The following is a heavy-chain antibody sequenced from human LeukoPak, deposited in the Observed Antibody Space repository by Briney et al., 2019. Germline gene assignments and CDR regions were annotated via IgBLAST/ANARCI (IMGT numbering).Heavy chain of an antibody. CDR1: GFTFSRNW. V-gene: IGHV3-74*01. Sequence: GGSLRLSCVASGFTFSRNWLHWARQVPGKGLVWVSRINTDGSTTNYADSVKGRFTISRDNTKNTLYLQMNSLRAEDSAVYFCTRGYNTASLDWGQGTRITVAS. D-gene: IGHD5-18*01. J-gene: IGHJ4*02. CDR3: TRGYNTASLD. CDR2: INTDGSTT.